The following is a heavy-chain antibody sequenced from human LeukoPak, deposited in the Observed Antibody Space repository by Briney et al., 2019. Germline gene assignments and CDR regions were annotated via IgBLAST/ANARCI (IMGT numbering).Heavy chain of an antibody. Sequence: GESLKISCKGSGYSFTSYWIGWVRQMPGKGLEWMGIIYPGDSDTRYSPSFQGQVTISADKSISTAYLQWSSLKASDTAMYYCASLSGYCSSTSCRWGYFDYWGQGTLVTVSS. CDR3: ASLSGYCSSTSCRWGYFDY. V-gene: IGHV5-51*01. CDR1: GYSFTSYW. CDR2: IYPGDSDT. J-gene: IGHJ4*02. D-gene: IGHD2-2*01.